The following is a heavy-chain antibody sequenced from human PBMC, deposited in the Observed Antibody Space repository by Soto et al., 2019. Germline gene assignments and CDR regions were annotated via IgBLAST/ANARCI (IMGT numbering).Heavy chain of an antibody. CDR3: TRGDFWSGYSIYYYYGIDV. D-gene: IGHD3-3*01. Sequence: GGSLRLSCTASGFTFGNYAMSWVRQAPGKGLEWVGFIRSKAYGGTTEYAASVKGRFTISRDDSKSIAYLQMNSLKTEDTAVYYCTRGDFWSGYSIYYYYGIDVWGQGTTVTVSS. J-gene: IGHJ6*02. CDR1: GFTFGNYA. V-gene: IGHV3-49*04. CDR2: IRSKAYGGTT.